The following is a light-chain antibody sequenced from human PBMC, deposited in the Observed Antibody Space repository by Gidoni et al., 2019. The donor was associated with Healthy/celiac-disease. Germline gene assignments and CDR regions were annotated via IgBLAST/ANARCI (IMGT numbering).Light chain of an antibody. Sequence: EIVMTQSPATLSVSPGERATISCRASQSVSSNLAWYQQKPGQAPRLLIYGASTRATGIPARFSGSGSGTEFPLTISSLQSEDFAVYYCQQYNNWITFGQGTRLEIK. J-gene: IGKJ5*01. V-gene: IGKV3-15*01. CDR2: GAS. CDR1: QSVSSN. CDR3: QQYNNWIT.